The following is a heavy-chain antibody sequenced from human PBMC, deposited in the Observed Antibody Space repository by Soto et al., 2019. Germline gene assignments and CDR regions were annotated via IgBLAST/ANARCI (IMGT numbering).Heavy chain of an antibody. Sequence: GASVKVSCKASGYTSTSYAMHWVRQAPGQRLEWMGWINAGNGNTKYSQKFQGRVTITRDTSASTAYMELSSLRSEDTAVYYCARAVVVTAIRDAFDIWGQGTMVTVS. CDR3: ARAVVVTAIRDAFDI. CDR2: INAGNGNT. D-gene: IGHD2-21*02. J-gene: IGHJ3*02. CDR1: GYTSTSYA. V-gene: IGHV1-3*01.